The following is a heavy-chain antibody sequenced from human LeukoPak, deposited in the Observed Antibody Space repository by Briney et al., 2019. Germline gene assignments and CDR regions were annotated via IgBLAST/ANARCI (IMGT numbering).Heavy chain of an antibody. V-gene: IGHV4-34*01. Sequence: SETQSLTCAVYGGSFSGYYWSWIRQPPGKGLEWIGEINHSGSTNYNPSLKSRATISVDTSKNQFSLKLSSVTAADTAVYYCASSSAMVTRSFDYWGQGTLVTVSS. D-gene: IGHD5-18*01. CDR1: GGSFSGYY. CDR2: INHSGST. CDR3: ASSSAMVTRSFDY. J-gene: IGHJ4*02.